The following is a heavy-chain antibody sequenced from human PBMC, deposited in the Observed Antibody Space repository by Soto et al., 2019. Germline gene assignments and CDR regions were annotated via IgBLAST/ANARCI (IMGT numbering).Heavy chain of an antibody. D-gene: IGHD1-1*01. Sequence: QVQLVQSGAEVQKPGSSVKVSCKASGGSFSTYGISWVRQAPGQGLEWMGGFIPVFTTAKYAQKFQGRVSITADESTYTAYMELSSLRSEDTAVYFCARDGVDVSRYTDRHGARDLWGQGTVVTVSS. CDR2: FIPVFTTA. CDR3: ARDGVDVSRYTDRHGARDL. J-gene: IGHJ3*01. CDR1: GGSFSTYG. V-gene: IGHV1-69*01.